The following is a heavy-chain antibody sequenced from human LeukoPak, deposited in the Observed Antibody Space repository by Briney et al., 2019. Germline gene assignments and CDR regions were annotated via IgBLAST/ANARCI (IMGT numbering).Heavy chain of an antibody. Sequence: PGGSLRLSCAASGFTFSNYAMSWVRQAPGKGLEWVSAISGRAGTTYYADSVKGRFTISRDNSKNTLYLQMNSLRAEDTAVYYCLTVRKYLRVGWNSNFDYWGQGTLVTVSS. V-gene: IGHV3-23*01. J-gene: IGHJ4*02. CDR2: ISGRAGTT. CDR3: LTVRKYLRVGWNSNFDY. CDR1: GFTFSNYA. D-gene: IGHD1-7*01.